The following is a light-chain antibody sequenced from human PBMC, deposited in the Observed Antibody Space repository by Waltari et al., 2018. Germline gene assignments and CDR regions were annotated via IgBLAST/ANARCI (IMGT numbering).Light chain of an antibody. CDR2: FHN. CDR3: AVWDDSLNGPV. Sequence: QSVLTHPASASGTPGQRVTISCSAPNTHVGRNTVTGYQQFPGTAPKLLIYFHNLRPSGIPDRFSGAKSGTSASLAISGLQSEDEADYYCAVWDDSLNGPVFGGGTKLTVL. CDR1: NTHVGRNT. J-gene: IGLJ2*01. V-gene: IGLV1-44*01.